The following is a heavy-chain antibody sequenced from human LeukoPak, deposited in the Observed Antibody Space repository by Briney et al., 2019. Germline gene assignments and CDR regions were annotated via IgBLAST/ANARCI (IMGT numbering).Heavy chain of an antibody. Sequence: GGSLRLSCEASGFTFSSHSMNWVRQAPGKGLEWVSYISGGSDTIYYADSVKGRFTISRDNAKNSLYLQMSSLRAEDTAVYYCARLDRYYFDSSGYTYYYYMDVWGKGTTVTVSS. CDR1: GFTFSSHS. CDR3: ARLDRYYFDSSGYTYYYYMDV. D-gene: IGHD3-22*01. J-gene: IGHJ6*03. CDR2: ISGGSDTI. V-gene: IGHV3-48*01.